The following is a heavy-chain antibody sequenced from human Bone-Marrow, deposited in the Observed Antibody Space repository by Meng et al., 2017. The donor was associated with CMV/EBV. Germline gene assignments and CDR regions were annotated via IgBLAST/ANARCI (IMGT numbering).Heavy chain of an antibody. V-gene: IGHV4-34*01. D-gene: IGHD2-2*01. Sequence: SWIGQRGGKGLEWIEEIGHGGSTIDNPSLKGEVSITVDTSKRQITVKVSSVTAADTTVYYSARVMDSKDIGVVPAANKRGGTPYFDYWGQGTLVTVSS. J-gene: IGHJ4*02. CDR3: ARVMDSKDIGVVPAANKRGGTPYFDY. CDR2: IGHGGST.